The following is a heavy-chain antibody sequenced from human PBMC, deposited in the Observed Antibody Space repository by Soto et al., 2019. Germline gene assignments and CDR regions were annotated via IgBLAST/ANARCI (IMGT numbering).Heavy chain of an antibody. Sequence: SETLSLTCTVSSDSISSYYWSWIRQPPGKRLEWIGYISYSGSTDYNPSLKSRVTISGDTSKNQFSLKVSSVTAADAAVYYCARGTSWQLPFDYWGQGTLVTVSS. D-gene: IGHD6-13*01. CDR2: ISYSGST. J-gene: IGHJ4*02. V-gene: IGHV4-59*01. CDR1: SDSISSYY. CDR3: ARGTSWQLPFDY.